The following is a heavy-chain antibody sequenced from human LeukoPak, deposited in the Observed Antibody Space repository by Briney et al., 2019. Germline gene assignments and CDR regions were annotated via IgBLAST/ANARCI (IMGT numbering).Heavy chain of an antibody. J-gene: IGHJ3*02. CDR2: ISSSSSYI. CDR3: ARDDYDSSGYYWGGAGAFDI. Sequence: GGSLRLSYAASGFTFSSYSMNWVRQAPGKGLEWVSSISSSSSYIYYADSVKGRFTISRDNAKNSLYLQMNSLRAEDTAVYYCARDDYDSSGYYWGGAGAFDIWGQGTMVTVSS. CDR1: GFTFSSYS. D-gene: IGHD3-22*01. V-gene: IGHV3-21*01.